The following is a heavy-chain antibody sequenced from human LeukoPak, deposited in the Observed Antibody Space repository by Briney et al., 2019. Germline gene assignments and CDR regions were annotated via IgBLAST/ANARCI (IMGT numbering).Heavy chain of an antibody. D-gene: IGHD3-9*01. V-gene: IGHV4-34*01. J-gene: IGHJ4*02. CDR3: ARGEVRIRYFDWLSTTIYYFDY. Sequence: SETLSLTCAVYGGSFSGYYWSWIRQPPGKGLEWIGEISHSGSTNYNPSLKSRVTISVDTSKNQFSLKLSSVTAADTAVYYCARGEVRIRYFDWLSTTIYYFDYWGQGTLVTVSS. CDR1: GGSFSGYY. CDR2: ISHSGST.